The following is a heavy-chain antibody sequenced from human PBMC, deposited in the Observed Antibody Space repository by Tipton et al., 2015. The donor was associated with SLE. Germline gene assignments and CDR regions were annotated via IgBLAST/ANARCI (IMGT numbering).Heavy chain of an antibody. CDR2: IYYSGST. CDR3: ARQEARHYYYYYMDV. D-gene: IGHD6-6*01. Sequence: TLSLTCAVYGGSFSGYYWSWIRQPPGKGLEWIGSIYYSGSTYYNPSLKSRVTISVDTSKNQFSLKLNSVTAADTAVYYCARQEARHYYYYYMDVWGKGTTVTVSS. CDR1: GGSFSGYY. J-gene: IGHJ6*03. V-gene: IGHV4-34*01.